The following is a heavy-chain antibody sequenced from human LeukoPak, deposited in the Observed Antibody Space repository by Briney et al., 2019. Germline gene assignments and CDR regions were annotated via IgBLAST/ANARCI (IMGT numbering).Heavy chain of an antibody. J-gene: IGHJ4*02. D-gene: IGHD1-26*01. CDR1: GFTFSSYA. CDR3: ARDPSWDTMGRYFDY. V-gene: IGHV3-30-3*01. Sequence: GGSLRLSCAASGFTFSSYAMHWVRQAPGKGLEWVAVISYDGSNKYYADSVKGRFTISRDNSKNTLYLQMNSLRAEDTAVYYCARDPSWDTMGRYFDYWGQGTLVTVSS. CDR2: ISYDGSNK.